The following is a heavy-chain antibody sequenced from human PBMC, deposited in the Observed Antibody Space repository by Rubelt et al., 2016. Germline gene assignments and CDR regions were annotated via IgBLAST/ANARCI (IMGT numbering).Heavy chain of an antibody. D-gene: IGHD5-18*01. V-gene: IGHV1-46*01. J-gene: IGHJ4*02. Sequence: QVQLVQSGAEVKKPGASVKVSCKASGYTFTNHWMHWVRQVPGQGLEWMGVVNAGAGRTLYAQKFQGSFAMTRDASTSKVYMGRRSLRSGDTAMYYCARTGGVGGYSYGYPLYWGQGTLVTVSS. CDR1: GYTFTNHW. CDR3: ARTGGVGGYSYGYPLY. CDR2: VNAGAGRT.